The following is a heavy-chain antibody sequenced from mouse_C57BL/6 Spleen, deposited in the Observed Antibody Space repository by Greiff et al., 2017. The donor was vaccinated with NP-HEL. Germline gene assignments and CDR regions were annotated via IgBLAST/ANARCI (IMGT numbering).Heavy chain of an antibody. D-gene: IGHD2-1*01. CDR2: IYPSDSET. V-gene: IGHV1-61*01. J-gene: IGHJ2*01. Sequence: QVQLQQPGAELVRPGSSVKLSCKASGYTFTSYWMDWVKQRPGQGLEWIGNIYPSDSETHYNQKFKDKATLTVDKSSSTAYMQLSSLTSEDSAVYYCALYYGNYFDYWGQGTTLTVSS. CDR3: ALYYGNYFDY. CDR1: GYTFTSYW.